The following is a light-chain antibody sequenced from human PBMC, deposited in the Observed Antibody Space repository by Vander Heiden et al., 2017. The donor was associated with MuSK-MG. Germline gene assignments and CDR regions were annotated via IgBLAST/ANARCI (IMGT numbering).Light chain of an antibody. Sequence: EVVLTQSPPTLSLSPGERANLACGASQSVRNYIAWYQQKPGQSPRLLSYDVSNRATGLPARFSGSGSGTDFTLTISRLEPEDSAVYYCQQRDNCPLTFGGGTKVEI. CDR1: QSVRNY. J-gene: IGKJ4*01. V-gene: IGKV3-11*01. CDR3: QQRDNCPLT. CDR2: DVS.